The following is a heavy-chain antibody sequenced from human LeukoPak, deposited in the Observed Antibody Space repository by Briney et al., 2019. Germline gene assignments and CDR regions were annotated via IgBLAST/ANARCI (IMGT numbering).Heavy chain of an antibody. V-gene: IGHV3-7*01. CDR2: IKQNGSEK. J-gene: IGHJ4*02. Sequence: PGGSLRLSCAASGFTFSSYSMNWVRQAPGKGLEWVANIKQNGSEKYYVDSVKGRFTISRDNAKNSLYLQMNSLRAEDTAVYYCASGPDGSVIDYWGQGTLVTVSS. CDR1: GFTFSSYS. CDR3: ASGPDGSVIDY. D-gene: IGHD2-15*01.